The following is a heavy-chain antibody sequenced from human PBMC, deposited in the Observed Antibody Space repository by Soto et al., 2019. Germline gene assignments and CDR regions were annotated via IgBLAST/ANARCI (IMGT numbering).Heavy chain of an antibody. V-gene: IGHV3-23*01. Sequence: SLRLSCAASGFTFSSYAMSWVRQAPGKGPEWVSAISGSGGSTYYADSVKGRFTISRDNPKNTLYLQMNSLRAEGTAVYYCANSYLLLWGQGTLVTVSS. CDR2: ISGSGGST. D-gene: IGHD3-9*01. CDR3: ANSYLLL. J-gene: IGHJ4*02. CDR1: GFTFSSYA.